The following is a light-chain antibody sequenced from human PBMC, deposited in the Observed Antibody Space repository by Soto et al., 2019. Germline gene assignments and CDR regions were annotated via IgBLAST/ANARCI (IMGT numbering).Light chain of an antibody. Sequence: DIQMTQSPSFLSASAGDGVTISCRARQTISNFLHWYQQKPGKAPKLLIYAASKLESGVPSRFGGSGSGTDFTLTISSLQPEDFATYYCQQSYRNPRTFGLGTKVDIK. CDR1: QTISNF. V-gene: IGKV1-39*01. CDR3: QQSYRNPRT. CDR2: AAS. J-gene: IGKJ1*01.